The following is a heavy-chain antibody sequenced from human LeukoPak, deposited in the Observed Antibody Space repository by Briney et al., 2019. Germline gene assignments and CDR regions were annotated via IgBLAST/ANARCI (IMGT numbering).Heavy chain of an antibody. J-gene: IGHJ5*02. V-gene: IGHV4-59*11. Sequence: SETLSLTCGVSDDSMRGHFWTWIRQPPGKALEWVGYIHSSRGTKYNPSLESRVSLSLDASKNQFSLRLNSVTAADTAVYYCARLHCSSSSCLFPVFGYTNWFDPWGQGTLVTVSS. D-gene: IGHD2-2*01. CDR1: DDSMRGHF. CDR2: IHSSRGT. CDR3: ARLHCSSSSCLFPVFGYTNWFDP.